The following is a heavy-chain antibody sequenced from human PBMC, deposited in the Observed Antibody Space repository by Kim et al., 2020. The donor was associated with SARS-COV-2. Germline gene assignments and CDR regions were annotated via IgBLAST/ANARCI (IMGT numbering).Heavy chain of an antibody. CDR3: AREISVAGNLRFDP. D-gene: IGHD6-19*01. V-gene: IGHV4-59*01. CDR1: GGSIDTYY. Sequence: SETLSLTCTFSGGSIDTYYWNWIRQPPGKGLEWIGYVYFSGSTNYNPSLESQVPMSVDTAKNQFFLKLRSVTAADTAVYYCAREISVAGNLRFDPWGQGTLVTVSS. CDR2: VYFSGST. J-gene: IGHJ5*02.